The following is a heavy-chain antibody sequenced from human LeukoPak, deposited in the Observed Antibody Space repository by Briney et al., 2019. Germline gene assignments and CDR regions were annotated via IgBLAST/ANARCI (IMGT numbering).Heavy chain of an antibody. Sequence: PSETLTLTCTVSGGSISSYYWSWIRQPPGKGLEWIGYIYYSGSTNYNPSLKSRVTISVDTSKNQFSLKLNSVTAADTAVYYCAREFRVPYYYYYYIDVWGKGTTVTVSS. D-gene: IGHD2-2*01. CDR1: GGSISSYY. CDR3: AREFRVPYYYYYYIDV. V-gene: IGHV4-59*01. CDR2: IYYSGST. J-gene: IGHJ6*03.